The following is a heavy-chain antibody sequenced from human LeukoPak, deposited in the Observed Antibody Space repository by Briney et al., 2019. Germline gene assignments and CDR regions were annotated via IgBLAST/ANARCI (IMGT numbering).Heavy chain of an antibody. CDR2: IGTAGDI. V-gene: IGHV3-13*04. J-gene: IGHJ5*02. Sequence: AGGSLRLSCAASGFTFSRYDMHWVRQATGEGLEWVSGIGTAGDIYYLGSVKGRFTLSREDAKNSLYLQMNSLRAGDTAVYYCARGASTGFDPWGQGTLVTVSS. CDR1: GFTFSRYD. CDR3: ARGASTGFDP. D-gene: IGHD1-1*01.